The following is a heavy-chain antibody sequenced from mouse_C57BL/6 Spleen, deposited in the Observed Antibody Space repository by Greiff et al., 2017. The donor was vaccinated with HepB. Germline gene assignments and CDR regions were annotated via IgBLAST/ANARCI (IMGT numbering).Heavy chain of an antibody. J-gene: IGHJ2*01. CDR1: GYTFTSYW. Sequence: VQLQQPGAELVKPGASVKLSCKASGYTFTSYWMQWVKQRPGQGLEWIGEIDPSDSYTNYNQKFKGKATLTVDTSSSKAYMQLSSLTSEDSAVYYCARRYGNYGDYWGQSTTLTVSS. CDR3: ARRYGNYGDY. D-gene: IGHD2-1*01. CDR2: IDPSDSYT. V-gene: IGHV1-50*01.